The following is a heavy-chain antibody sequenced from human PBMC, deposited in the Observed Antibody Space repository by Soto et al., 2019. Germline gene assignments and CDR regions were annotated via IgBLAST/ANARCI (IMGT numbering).Heavy chain of an antibody. CDR2: IHPSGGGT. V-gene: IGHV1-46*02. J-gene: IGHJ4*02. CDR3: ARGGHIAVVTASFDY. Sequence: ASVKVSCKQSGYTFNTYYLQWVRQAPGQALEWMGVIHPSGGGTTYAQKFLGRVTVTRDTSTSTVFMELSSLRSDDTAVYYCARGGHIAVVTASFDYWGQGALVTVSS. D-gene: IGHD2-21*02. CDR1: GYTFNTYY.